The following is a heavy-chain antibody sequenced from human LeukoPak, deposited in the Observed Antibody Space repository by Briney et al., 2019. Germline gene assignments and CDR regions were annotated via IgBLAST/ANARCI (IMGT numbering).Heavy chain of an antibody. D-gene: IGHD2-2*02. CDR2: ISYDGSNK. J-gene: IGHJ5*02. CDR3: AREGRLYPYNWFDP. Sequence: GRSLRLSCAASGFTFSSYAMPWVRQAPGKGLEWVAVISYDGSNKYYADSVKGRFTISRDNSKNTLYLQMNSLRAEDTAVYYCAREGRLYPYNWFDPWGQGTLVTVSS. V-gene: IGHV3-30-3*01. CDR1: GFTFSSYA.